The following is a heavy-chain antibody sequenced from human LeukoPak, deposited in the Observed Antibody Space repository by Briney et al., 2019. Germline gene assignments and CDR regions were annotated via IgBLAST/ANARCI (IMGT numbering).Heavy chain of an antibody. CDR1: GGSVSSTNYY. Sequence: SETLSLTCIVSGGSVSSTNYYWAWIRQPPGKGLEWIGSGSHTGITYYNPSLKSRVTISVETSKNHVSLKLSSVTAADTAVYYCARQLGAYSYPFDIWGQGTKVTVSS. V-gene: IGHV4-39*01. D-gene: IGHD3-16*01. J-gene: IGHJ3*02. CDR3: ARQLGAYSYPFDI. CDR2: GSHTGIT.